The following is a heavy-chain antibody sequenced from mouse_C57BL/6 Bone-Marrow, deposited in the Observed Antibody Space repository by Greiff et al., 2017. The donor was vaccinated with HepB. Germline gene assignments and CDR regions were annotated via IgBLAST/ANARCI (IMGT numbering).Heavy chain of an antibody. CDR2: IWSDGST. D-gene: IGHD1-1*01. V-gene: IGHV2-6-1*01. J-gene: IGHJ4*01. CDR3: ARQAGSSYYPMYY. Sequence: VQLVESGPGLVAPSQSLSITCTVSGFSLTSYGVHWVRQPPGKGLEWLVVIWSDGSTTYNSALKSRLSISKDNSKSQVFLKMNSLQTDDTTMYYCARQAGSSYYPMYYWGEGAPGTVSS. CDR1: GFSLTSYG.